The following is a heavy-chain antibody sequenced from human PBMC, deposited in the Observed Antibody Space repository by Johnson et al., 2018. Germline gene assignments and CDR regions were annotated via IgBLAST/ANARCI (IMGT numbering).Heavy chain of an antibody. CDR3: ARGLIGSTSSLFHH. J-gene: IGHJ1*01. D-gene: IGHD2-2*01. CDR1: GYTFTSHD. V-gene: IGHV1-8*01. CDR2: MNPNSGNT. Sequence: QVQLVESGAEVKKPGASVKVSCKASGYTFTSHDINWVRQATGQGLAWMGWMNPNSGNTGYAQKFQGRVTMTRNTSISTAYMELSSLRSEDTAVYYCARGLIGSTSSLFHHWGQGTPVTVSS.